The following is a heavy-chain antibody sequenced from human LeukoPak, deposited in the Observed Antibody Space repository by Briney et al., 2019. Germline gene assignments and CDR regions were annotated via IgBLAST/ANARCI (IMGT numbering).Heavy chain of an antibody. CDR3: ARATVDTAMGHFDY. Sequence: SETLSLTCTVSGGSISSYYRSWIRQPAGKGLEWIGHIYTSGSTNYNPSLKSRVTMSVDTSKNQFSLKLSSVTAADTAVYYCARATVDTAMGHFDYWGQGTLVTVSS. CDR2: IYTSGST. V-gene: IGHV4-4*07. CDR1: GGSISSYY. D-gene: IGHD5-18*01. J-gene: IGHJ4*02.